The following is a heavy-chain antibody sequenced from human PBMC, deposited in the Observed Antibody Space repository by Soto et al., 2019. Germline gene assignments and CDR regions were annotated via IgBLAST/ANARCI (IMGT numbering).Heavy chain of an antibody. Sequence: QEQLVESGGGVVQPGRSLRLSCAASGFTFTAYGMHWVRQAPGKGLEWVAVISHDGRNKYYADSVKGRFTLSRDNSKYMLYLQMSSLRPDDTAVYYCARALGYNYGDRDHYYGMDVWGQGTTVTVSS. CDR2: ISHDGRNK. J-gene: IGHJ6*02. CDR3: ARALGYNYGDRDHYYGMDV. CDR1: GFTFTAYG. D-gene: IGHD5-18*01. V-gene: IGHV3-30*04.